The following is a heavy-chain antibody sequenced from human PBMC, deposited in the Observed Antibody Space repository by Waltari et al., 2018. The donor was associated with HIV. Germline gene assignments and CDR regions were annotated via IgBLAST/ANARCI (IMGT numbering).Heavy chain of an antibody. CDR3: ARDRNIRRIIAVAGY. Sequence: QVQLVQSGAEVKKPGASVKVSGKASGYTFTSYYMHWVRQSPGEGLEWMGISNPSGGSTSYAQKFQGRVTMTRDTATSTVYMELSSLRSEDTAVYYCARDRNIRRIIAVAGYWGQGTLVTVSS. CDR1: GYTFTSYY. V-gene: IGHV1-46*01. J-gene: IGHJ4*02. D-gene: IGHD6-19*01. CDR2: SNPSGGST.